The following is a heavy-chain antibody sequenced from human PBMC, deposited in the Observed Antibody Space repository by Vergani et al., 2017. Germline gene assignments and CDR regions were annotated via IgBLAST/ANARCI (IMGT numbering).Heavy chain of an antibody. Sequence: QVQLVQSGAEVKKPGASVKVSCKASGYTFTSYDINWVRQATGQGLEWMGWMNPNSGNTGYAQKFQGRVTMTRNTSISTAYMEMSSLRYEDTAVYYCARAPFEYSSSSCWFDPWGQGTLVTVSS. CDR3: ARAPFEYSSSSCWFDP. CDR1: GYTFTSYD. J-gene: IGHJ5*02. D-gene: IGHD6-6*01. V-gene: IGHV1-8*02. CDR2: MNPNSGNT.